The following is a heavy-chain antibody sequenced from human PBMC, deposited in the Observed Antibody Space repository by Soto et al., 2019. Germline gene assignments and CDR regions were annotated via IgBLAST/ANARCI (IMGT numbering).Heavy chain of an antibody. D-gene: IGHD1-1*01. CDR2: ISGSGGST. Sequence: PGGSLRLSCAASGFTFSSYAMSWVRQAPGKGLEWVSAISGSGGSTYYADSVKGRFTISRDNAKNTLYLQMNSLRAEDTAVYYCARVATVPSNFDYWGQGTLVTVSS. J-gene: IGHJ4*02. CDR1: GFTFSSYA. V-gene: IGHV3-23*01. CDR3: ARVATVPSNFDY.